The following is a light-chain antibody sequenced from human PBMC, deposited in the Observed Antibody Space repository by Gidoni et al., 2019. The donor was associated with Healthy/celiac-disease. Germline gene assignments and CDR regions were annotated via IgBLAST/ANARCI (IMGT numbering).Light chain of an antibody. J-gene: IGLJ2*01. CDR1: KLWDKY. V-gene: IGLV3-1*01. Sequence: SYELTQPPSVPVSPGQTASITCSGDKLWDKYACWYQQKPGQSPVLVIYQDSKRPSGIPERFSGSNSGNTATLTISGTQAMDEADYYCQAWDSSTGVFGGGTKLTVL. CDR3: QAWDSSTGV. CDR2: QDS.